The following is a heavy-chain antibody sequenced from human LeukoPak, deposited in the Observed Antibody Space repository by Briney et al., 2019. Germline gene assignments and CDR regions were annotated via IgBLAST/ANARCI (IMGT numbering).Heavy chain of an antibody. CDR1: GGFISSYY. CDR2: IYTSGST. J-gene: IGHJ4*02. CDR3: ARGTTYYYDSSGYYHYYFDY. Sequence: SETLSLICTVSGGFISSYYWSWIRQPAGKGLEWIGRIYTSGSTNYNPSLKSRVTMSVDTSKNQFSLKLSSVTAADTAVYYCARGTTYYYDSSGYYHYYFDYWGQVTLVTVSS. D-gene: IGHD3-22*01. V-gene: IGHV4-4*07.